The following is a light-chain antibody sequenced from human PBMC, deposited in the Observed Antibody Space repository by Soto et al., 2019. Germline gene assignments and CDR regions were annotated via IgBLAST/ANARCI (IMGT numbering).Light chain of an antibody. CDR3: QQYDTWPLT. CDR1: QSVSSH. Sequence: EILLAQSPDTMSVSAGERATLSCRASQSVSSHFAWYQQKPGQAPRLLIYGASTRDTGIPARFSGIWSGTEFTLPLSRLQSEDFEVYYCQQYDTWPLTFGGGTKVDIK. J-gene: IGKJ4*01. CDR2: GAS. V-gene: IGKV3-15*01.